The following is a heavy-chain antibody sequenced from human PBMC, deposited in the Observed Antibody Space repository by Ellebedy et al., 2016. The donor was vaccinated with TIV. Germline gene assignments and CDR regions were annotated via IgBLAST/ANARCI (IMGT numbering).Heavy chain of an antibody. V-gene: IGHV4-59*08. CDR2: VNQRRTT. Sequence: MPSETLSLTCLVSGGSFNNDHWSWIRQSPGKGLEWIGYVNQRRTTKYNSSLRSRVTISIDTFKNQFSLTVTSVTAADTAVYFCARMRGVAGPRWFDPWGPGTQVIVSS. CDR1: GGSFNNDH. CDR3: ARMRGVAGPRWFDP. D-gene: IGHD6-19*01. J-gene: IGHJ5*02.